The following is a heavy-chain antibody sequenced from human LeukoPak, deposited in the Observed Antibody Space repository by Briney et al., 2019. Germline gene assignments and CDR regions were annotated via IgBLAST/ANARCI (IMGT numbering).Heavy chain of an antibody. CDR1: GGSISSSSYY. Sequence: SETLSLTCTVSGGSISSSSYYWGWIRQPPGTGLEWIGSIYYSGSTYYNPSLKSRVTISVDTSKNQFSLKLSSVTAADTAVYYCATRIYSSGWYRVFDIWGQGTMVTVSS. D-gene: IGHD6-19*01. CDR3: ATRIYSSGWYRVFDI. J-gene: IGHJ3*02. V-gene: IGHV4-39*01. CDR2: IYYSGST.